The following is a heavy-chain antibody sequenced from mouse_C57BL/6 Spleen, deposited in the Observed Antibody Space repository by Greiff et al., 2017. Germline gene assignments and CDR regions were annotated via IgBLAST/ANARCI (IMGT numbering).Heavy chain of an antibody. CDR3: ATYGNYYSWFAY. V-gene: IGHV1-69*01. CDR1: GYTFTSYW. D-gene: IGHD2-10*02. CDR2: IDPSDSYT. J-gene: IGHJ3*01. Sequence: VQLQQPGAELVMPGASVKLSCKASGYTFTSYWMHWVKQRPGQGLEWIGEIDPSDSYTNYNQKFKGKSTLTVDKSSSTAYMQLSSLTSEDSAVYYCATYGNYYSWFAYWGQGTLVTVSA.